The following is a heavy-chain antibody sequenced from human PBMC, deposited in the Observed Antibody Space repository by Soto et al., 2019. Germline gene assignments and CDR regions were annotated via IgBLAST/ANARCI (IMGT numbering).Heavy chain of an antibody. CDR2: IWYDGSNK. V-gene: IGHV3-33*01. D-gene: IGHD3-22*01. J-gene: IGHJ6*02. Sequence: GGSLRLSCAASGFTFSSYGMHWVRQAPGKGLEWVAVIWYDGSNKYYADSVKGRFTISRDNSKNTLYLQMNSLRAEDTAVYYCARDSVSSALYGMDVWGQGTTVTVSS. CDR1: GFTFSSYG. CDR3: ARDSVSSALYGMDV.